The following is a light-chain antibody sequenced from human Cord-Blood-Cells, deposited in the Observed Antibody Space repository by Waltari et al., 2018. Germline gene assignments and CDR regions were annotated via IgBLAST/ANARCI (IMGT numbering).Light chain of an antibody. CDR1: NIGGKS. V-gene: IGLV3-21*04. CDR2: YDS. J-gene: IGLJ3*02. CDR3: QVWDSSSDHWV. Sequence: SYVLPQPPPVSVAPGKTARITLGGNNIGGKSVHCYQQKPGQAPVLVIYYDSDRPSGIPERFSGSNTGNTATLTISRVEAGDEADYYCQVWDSSSDHWVFGGGTKLTVL.